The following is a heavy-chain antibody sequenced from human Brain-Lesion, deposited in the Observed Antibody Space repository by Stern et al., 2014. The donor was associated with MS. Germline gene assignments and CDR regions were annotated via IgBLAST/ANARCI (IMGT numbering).Heavy chain of an antibody. D-gene: IGHD3-3*01. CDR1: GYIFTGYY. CDR3: ARDQRGITIFGVVTDYYYLGMDV. Sequence: VKLLESGAEVKKPGASVKVSCKTSGYIFTGYYIHWVRQAPGQGLEWMAWINPNPGGTKYAQKFQGRVTMSRDTSISTAYVELSSLTSDDTAVYYCARDQRGITIFGVVTDYYYLGMDVWGQGTTVTVSS. J-gene: IGHJ6*02. CDR2: INPNPGGT. V-gene: IGHV1-2*02.